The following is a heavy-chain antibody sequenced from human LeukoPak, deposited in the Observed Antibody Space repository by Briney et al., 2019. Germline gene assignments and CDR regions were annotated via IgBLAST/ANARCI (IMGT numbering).Heavy chain of an antibody. D-gene: IGHD2-2*02. V-gene: IGHV1-46*01. CDR3: ARNPDIVVVPAAIDYYYYMDV. CDR2: INPGIGST. J-gene: IGHJ6*03. Sequence: GASVKVSCKASGYTFTSYYMHWVRQAPGQGLEWMGIINPGIGSTSYAQKFQGRVTMTSDMSTSTVYMELSSLRSEDTAVYYCARNPDIVVVPAAIDYYYYMDVWGEGTTVTISS. CDR1: GYTFTSYY.